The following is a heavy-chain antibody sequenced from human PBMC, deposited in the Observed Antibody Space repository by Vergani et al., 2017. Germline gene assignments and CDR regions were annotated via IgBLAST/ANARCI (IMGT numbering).Heavy chain of an antibody. V-gene: IGHV4-31*03. D-gene: IGHD1-26*01. Sequence: QVQLQESGPGLVKPSQTLSLTCTVSGGSISSGGYYWSWIRQHPGKGLEWIGYIYYSGSTNYNPSLKSRVTISVDKSKNQFSLKLSSVTAADTAVYYCARGASEYNWFDPWGQGTLVTVSS. CDR1: GGSISSGGYY. CDR3: ARGASEYNWFDP. CDR2: IYYSGST. J-gene: IGHJ5*02.